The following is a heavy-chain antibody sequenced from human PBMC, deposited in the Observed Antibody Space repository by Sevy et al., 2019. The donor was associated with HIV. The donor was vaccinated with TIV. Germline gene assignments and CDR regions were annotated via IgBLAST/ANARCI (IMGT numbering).Heavy chain of an antibody. CDR1: GFTFSSYD. D-gene: IGHD6-13*01. J-gene: IGHJ4*02. CDR3: AKDLEQQLGPDS. V-gene: IGHV3-23*01. Sequence: GGSLRLSCAASGFTFSSYDMSWVRQAPGKGLEWVSGISPTGGTTHHAASVKGRFIISRDNSKKTLFLQMNSLRAEDTALYYCAKDLEQQLGPDSWGQRTQVTVSS. CDR2: ISPTGGTT.